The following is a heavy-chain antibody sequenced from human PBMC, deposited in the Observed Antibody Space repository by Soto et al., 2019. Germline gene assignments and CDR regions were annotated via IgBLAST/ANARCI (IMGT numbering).Heavy chain of an antibody. CDR1: GGSISSRDSY. D-gene: IGHD3-16*01. Sequence: QVQMQESGPGLVRPSETLSLTCTVSGGSISSRDSYWGWIRQPPGKGLEWIGGFHYSGSTYYNPSLKIRVTISADTPNNQLSLRVTSVTAAHTAVYYCARGFGRSDFGYWGQGTLVTVSS. J-gene: IGHJ4*02. V-gene: IGHV4-39*01. CDR2: FHYSGST. CDR3: ARGFGRSDFGY.